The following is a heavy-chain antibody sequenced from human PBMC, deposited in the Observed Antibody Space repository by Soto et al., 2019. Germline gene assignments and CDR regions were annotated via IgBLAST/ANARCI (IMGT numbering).Heavy chain of an antibody. D-gene: IGHD3-3*01. J-gene: IGHJ5*02. CDR1: GYTFTGYY. CDR2: INPNSGGT. V-gene: IGHV1-2*02. CDR3: ARAIFPQNWFDP. Sequence: ASVKVSCKASGYTFTGYYMHWVRQAPGQWLEWMGWINPNSGGTDYAQKFQGRVTMTRDTSISTAYMELSRLRSDDTAVYYCARAIFPQNWFDPWGQGTLVTVSS.